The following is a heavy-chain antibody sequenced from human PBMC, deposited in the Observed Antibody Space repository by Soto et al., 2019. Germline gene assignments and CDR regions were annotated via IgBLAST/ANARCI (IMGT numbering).Heavy chain of an antibody. CDR1: GFSLSTSGVG. CDR3: AHRLAATCLFDY. V-gene: IGHV2-5*02. Sequence: QITLKESGPTLVKPTQTLTVTCTFSGFSLSTSGVGVGWIRQPPGKALEWLALIYWDDDKRYSPSLKSRRTIAKDTSKNQVVLRVTNMDPVDTATYYGAHRLAATCLFDYWGQGTLVTVSS. CDR2: IYWDDDK. D-gene: IGHD6-13*01. J-gene: IGHJ4*02.